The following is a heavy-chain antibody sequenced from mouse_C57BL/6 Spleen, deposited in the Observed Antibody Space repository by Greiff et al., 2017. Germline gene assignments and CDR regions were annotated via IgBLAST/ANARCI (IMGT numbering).Heavy chain of an antibody. D-gene: IGHD1-1*01. Sequence: QVQLKESGAELVKPGASVKISCKASGYAFSSYWMNWVKQRPGKGLEWIGQIYPGDGDTNYNGKFKGKATLTADKSSSTAYMQLSSLTSEDSAVYFCARREITTVVEDAMDYWGQGTSVTVSS. CDR1: GYAFSSYW. CDR3: ARREITTVVEDAMDY. V-gene: IGHV1-80*01. CDR2: IYPGDGDT. J-gene: IGHJ4*01.